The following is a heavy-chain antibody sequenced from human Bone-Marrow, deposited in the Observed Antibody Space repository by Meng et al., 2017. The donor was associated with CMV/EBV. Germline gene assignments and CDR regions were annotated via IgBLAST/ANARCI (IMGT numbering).Heavy chain of an antibody. V-gene: IGHV3-74*01. CDR3: ARRAGEVGATFYYYYGMDV. CDR1: GFTFSSYW. D-gene: IGHD1-26*01. J-gene: IGHJ6*01. Sequence: GGSLTLSCAASGFTFSSYWMHWVRQAPGKGLVWVSRINSDGSSTSYADSVKGRFTISRDNAKNTLYLQMNSLWAEDTAVYYCARRAGEVGATFYYYYGMDVWGQGTTVTGSS. CDR2: INSDGSST.